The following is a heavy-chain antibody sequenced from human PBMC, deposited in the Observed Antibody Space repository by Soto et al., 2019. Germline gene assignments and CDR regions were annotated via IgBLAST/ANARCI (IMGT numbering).Heavy chain of an antibody. V-gene: IGHV1-46*01. CDR1: GYTFTSCY. D-gene: IGHD5-18*01. CDR2: INPSGGST. CDR3: ARAGRGYSYGHDY. Sequence: ASVKVSCKASGYTFTSCYMHWPRQAPGQALEWMAIINPSGGSTSYAQKFQGRVTMTRDTSTSTVYMELSSLRSEDTAVYYCARAGRGYSYGHDYWGQGTLVTVSS. J-gene: IGHJ4*02.